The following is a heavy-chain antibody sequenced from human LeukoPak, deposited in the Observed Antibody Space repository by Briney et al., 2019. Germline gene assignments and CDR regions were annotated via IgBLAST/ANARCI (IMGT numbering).Heavy chain of an antibody. J-gene: IGHJ4*02. CDR2: IKEDGSEK. CDR3: AREDYGSGSYYLDY. D-gene: IGHD3-10*01. V-gene: IGHV3-7*01. CDR1: GFTFSTYW. Sequence: GSLRLSCAASGFTFSTYWMSWVRQAPGKGLEWVANIKEDGSEKYYGDSVKGRFTISRDNAKNSLYLEMNSLRAEDTAVYYCAREDYGSGSYYLDYWGQGTLVTVSS.